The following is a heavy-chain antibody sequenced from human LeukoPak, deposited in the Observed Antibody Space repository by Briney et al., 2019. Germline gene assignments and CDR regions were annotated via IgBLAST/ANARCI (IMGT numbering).Heavy chain of an antibody. Sequence: ASVKVSCKASGGVFTTYAVSWVRQAPGQGLEWMGWMNPNSGNTGYAQKFQGRVTITRNTSISTAYMELSSLRSEDTAVYYCATTYYYGSGSYYEGDAFDIWGQGTMVTVSS. D-gene: IGHD3-10*01. CDR2: MNPNSGNT. CDR1: GGVFTTYA. CDR3: ATTYYYGSGSYYEGDAFDI. V-gene: IGHV1-8*01. J-gene: IGHJ3*02.